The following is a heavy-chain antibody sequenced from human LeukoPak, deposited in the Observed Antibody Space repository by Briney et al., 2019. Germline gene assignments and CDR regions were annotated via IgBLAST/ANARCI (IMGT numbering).Heavy chain of an antibody. CDR3: AKDLAGSGSYSFDY. CDR1: GFTFSNYA. CDR2: ISGSGGST. J-gene: IGHJ4*02. D-gene: IGHD1-26*01. V-gene: IGHV3-23*01. Sequence: GGSLRLSCAASGFTFSNYAMNWVRQAPGRGLEWVSAISGSGGSTYYADSVKGRFTISRDNSKNTLYLQMNSLRAEDAAVYYCAKDLAGSGSYSFDYWGQGTLVTVSS.